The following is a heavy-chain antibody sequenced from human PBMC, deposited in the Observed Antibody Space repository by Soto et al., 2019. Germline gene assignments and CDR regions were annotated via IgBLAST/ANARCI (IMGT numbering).Heavy chain of an antibody. CDR2: FTSGGST. Sequence: EVQLLESGGDLVQPGGSLRLSCAASGFIFSNYAMTWVRQAPGKGPEWVSTFTSGGSTYYRDTVKGRFTISRDNSKNNLYLQMNIQRAKDTVVYYCARTDKYNSHSSGWANRFDYWGQGTLVTVSS. D-gene: IGHD3-22*01. V-gene: IGHV3-23*01. CDR1: GFIFSNYA. CDR3: ARTDKYNSHSSGWANRFDY. J-gene: IGHJ4*02.